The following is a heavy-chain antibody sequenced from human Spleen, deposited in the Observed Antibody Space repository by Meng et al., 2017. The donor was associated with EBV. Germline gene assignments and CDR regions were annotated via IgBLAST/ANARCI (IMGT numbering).Heavy chain of an antibody. V-gene: IGHV4-30-4*01. CDR2: LYYSGSA. CDR1: GGSISSGGHY. CDR3: ASTTTMTSFDY. J-gene: IGHJ4*02. Sequence: QRPLQESGPGQVEPSATLSLTCAFSGGSISSGGHYWSWIRQPPGKGLEWIGYLYYSGSAYYNPSLKSRLTISVDTSKNQFSLKLTSVTAADTAVYYCASTTTMTSFDYWGQGTLVTVSS. D-gene: IGHD4-17*01.